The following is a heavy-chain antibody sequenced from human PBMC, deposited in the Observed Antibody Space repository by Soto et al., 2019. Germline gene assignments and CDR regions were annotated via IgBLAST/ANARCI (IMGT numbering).Heavy chain of an antibody. Sequence: QVQLQESGPGLVKSSQTLSLTCTVSGRSISSGGYYWSWIRQHPGKGLEWIGHIYYSGSTYYNPSLKSRVTISVDTSKNQLSLKLSSVTAADTAVYYCARKYCSSTRCYEYFDYWGQGTLVSVSS. CDR3: ARKYCSSTRCYEYFDY. D-gene: IGHD2-2*01. CDR2: IYYSGST. CDR1: GRSISSGGYY. V-gene: IGHV4-31*03. J-gene: IGHJ4*02.